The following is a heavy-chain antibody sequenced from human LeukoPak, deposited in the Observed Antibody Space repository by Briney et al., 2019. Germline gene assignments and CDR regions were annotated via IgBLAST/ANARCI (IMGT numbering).Heavy chain of an antibody. Sequence: SEKVSCKASGGTFTSYAINWVRQAPGQGHELMGRIIPIFGTANYAKTFQGRVTITTDESTSKPYMQLRSLRSADTAVYYFSSGGKRIIVQDYWGRGTMVTVSS. J-gene: IGHJ4*02. V-gene: IGHV1-69*05. D-gene: IGHD2/OR15-2a*01. CDR2: IIPIFGTA. CDR3: SSGGKRIIVQDY. CDR1: GGTFTSYA.